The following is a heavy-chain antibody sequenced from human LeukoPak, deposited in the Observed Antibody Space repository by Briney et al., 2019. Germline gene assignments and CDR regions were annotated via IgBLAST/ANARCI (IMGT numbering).Heavy chain of an antibody. D-gene: IGHD6-19*01. V-gene: IGHV3-30-3*01. CDR3: AKARHVLRGLALDY. CDR2: ISYGGSNK. J-gene: IGHJ4*02. Sequence: GGSLRLSCAASGFTFSSYAMHWVRQAPGKGLEWVAVISYGGSNKYYADSVKGRFTISRDNAKNSLYLQMNSLRAEDTALYYCAKARHVLRGLALDYWGQGTLVTVSS. CDR1: GFTFSSYA.